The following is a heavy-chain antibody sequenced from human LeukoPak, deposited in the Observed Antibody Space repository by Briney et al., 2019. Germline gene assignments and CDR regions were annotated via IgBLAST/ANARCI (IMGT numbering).Heavy chain of an antibody. Sequence: GGSLRLSCAASGFTFSVYEMNWVRQAPGKGLEWVSYMSGSGSDIYYADSVKGRFTISRDNSKNTLYLQMNSLRAEDTAVYYCAKDRGGYSYGSVDYWGQGTLVTVSS. V-gene: IGHV3-48*03. D-gene: IGHD5-18*01. J-gene: IGHJ4*02. CDR2: MSGSGSDI. CDR3: AKDRGGYSYGSVDY. CDR1: GFTFSVYE.